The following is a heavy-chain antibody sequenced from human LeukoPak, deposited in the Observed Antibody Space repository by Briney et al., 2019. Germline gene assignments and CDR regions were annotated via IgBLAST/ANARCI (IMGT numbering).Heavy chain of an antibody. V-gene: IGHV3-23*01. Sequence: GGSLRLSCAASGFIFSSYAMSWVRQAPGKGLEWVSVISVGGDNTYYADSVRGRFTISRDNSKNTLYLQMNSLGAGDTAVYYCAKEGGRTVTNRDYWGQVTLVTVSS. CDR1: GFIFSSYA. D-gene: IGHD4-17*01. CDR3: AKEGGRTVTNRDY. J-gene: IGHJ4*02. CDR2: ISVGGDNT.